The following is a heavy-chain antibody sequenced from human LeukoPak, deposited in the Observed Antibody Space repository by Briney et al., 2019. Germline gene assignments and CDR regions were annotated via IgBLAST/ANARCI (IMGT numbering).Heavy chain of an antibody. Sequence: GGSLRLSCTASGFTFADYAMTWVRQAPGKGLEWVSTISGSGSAYYADSVRGRFTVSRDNSKNTLYLQMNSLRAEDTAAYYCARQKNILVVPSAVNSYWGQGTLVTVSS. CDR1: GFTFADYA. D-gene: IGHD2-2*01. J-gene: IGHJ4*02. V-gene: IGHV3-23*01. CDR2: ISGSGSA. CDR3: ARQKNILVVPSAVNSY.